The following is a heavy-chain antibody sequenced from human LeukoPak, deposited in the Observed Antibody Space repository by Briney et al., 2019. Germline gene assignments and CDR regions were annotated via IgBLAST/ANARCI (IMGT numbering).Heavy chain of an antibody. CDR2: IYSGGST. J-gene: IGHJ4*02. D-gene: IGHD1-26*01. CDR3: ARERRGSYYDY. CDR1: GFTFSSYS. V-gene: IGHV3-66*01. Sequence: GGSLRLSCAASGFTFSSYSMNWVRQAPGKGLEWVSVIYSGGSTYYADSVKGRFTISRDNSKDTLYLQMNSLRAEDTAVYYCARERRGSYYDYWGQGTLVTVSS.